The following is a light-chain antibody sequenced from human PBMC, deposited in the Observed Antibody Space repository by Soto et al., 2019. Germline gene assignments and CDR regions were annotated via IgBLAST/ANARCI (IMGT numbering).Light chain of an antibody. CDR1: QSLLHSDGKTY. CDR2: ERS. V-gene: IGKV2D-29*01. Sequence: DIVMTQTPLSLSVTPGQPASISCNSSQSLLHSDGKTYLFWYLQTPGKPPQLLIYERSNRFAGVPARCGGSGSGTDFPLNISRVEAEDVGFYYRMHSIQLPYTFGQGTRLEIK. CDR3: MHSIQLPYT. J-gene: IGKJ2*01.